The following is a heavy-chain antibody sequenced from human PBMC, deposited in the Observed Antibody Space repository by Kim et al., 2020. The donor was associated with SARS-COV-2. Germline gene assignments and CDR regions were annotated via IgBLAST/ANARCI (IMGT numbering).Heavy chain of an antibody. Sequence: GGSLRLSCVASEFSFSDYGMHWVRQAPGKGLEWVARISCDGSSYYYTDSVKGRFTISIANDESKKYLQLKILRAETTDASSCSNTVLPGAALAFCGM. CDR1: EFSFSDYG. D-gene: IGHD6-25*01. V-gene: IGHV3-30*18. CDR3: SNTVLPGAALAFCGM. J-gene: IGHJ6*01. CDR2: ISCDGSSY.